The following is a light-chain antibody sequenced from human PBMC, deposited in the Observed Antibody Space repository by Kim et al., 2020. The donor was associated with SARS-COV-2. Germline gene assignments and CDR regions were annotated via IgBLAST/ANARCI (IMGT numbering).Light chain of an antibody. CDR2: LNSDGSH. J-gene: IGLJ2*01. CDR3: QTWGTGIHVV. Sequence: PVLTQSPSASASLGVSVKLTCTLSSGHSSYAIAWHQQQPEKGPRYLMKLNSDGSHTKGDGIPDRFSGSSSGAERYLTISSLQSEDEADYYCQTWGTGIHVVFGGGTQLTVL. V-gene: IGLV4-69*01. CDR1: SGHSSYA.